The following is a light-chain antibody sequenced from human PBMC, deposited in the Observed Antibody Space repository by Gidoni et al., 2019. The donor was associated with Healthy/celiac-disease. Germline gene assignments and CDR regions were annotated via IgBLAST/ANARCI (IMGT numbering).Light chain of an antibody. J-gene: IGKJ4*01. CDR1: QSISSY. CDR3: QQSYSTLPLT. Sequence: DIQMTQSPSSLSASVGDRVTITCRASQSISSYLNWYQQKPGKAPKLLSYAASSLQSGVPSRFSGSGSGTDFTLTISSLPPEYFATYYCQQSYSTLPLTFXGXTKVEIK. V-gene: IGKV1-39*01. CDR2: AAS.